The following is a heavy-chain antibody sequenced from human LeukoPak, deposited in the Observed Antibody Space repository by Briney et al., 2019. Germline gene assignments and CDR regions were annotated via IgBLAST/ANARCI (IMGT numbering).Heavy chain of an antibody. CDR3: AREVATLKLYYYYYYMDV. D-gene: IGHD5-12*01. V-gene: IGHV4-61*02. CDR1: GGSISRGSYY. CDR2: IYTSGST. J-gene: IGHJ6*03. Sequence: SETLSLTCTVSGGSISRGSYYWSWIRQPAGKGLEWIGRIYTSGSTNYNPSLKSRVTISVDTSKNQFSLKLSSVTAADTAVYYCAREVATLKLYYYYYYMDVWGKGTTVTISS.